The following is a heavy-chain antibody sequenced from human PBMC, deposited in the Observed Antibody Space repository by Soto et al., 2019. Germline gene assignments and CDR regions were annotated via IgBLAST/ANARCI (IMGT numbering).Heavy chain of an antibody. Sequence: SETLSLTCTVSGGSVSSGSYYWSWIRQPPGKGLEWIGYIYYSGSTNYNPSLKSRVTISVDTSKNQFSLKLSSVTAAETAVYYCARGVRIAAAAAFDIWGQGTMVTVSS. J-gene: IGHJ3*02. CDR3: ARGVRIAAAAAFDI. D-gene: IGHD6-13*01. V-gene: IGHV4-61*01. CDR2: IYYSGST. CDR1: GGSVSSGSYY.